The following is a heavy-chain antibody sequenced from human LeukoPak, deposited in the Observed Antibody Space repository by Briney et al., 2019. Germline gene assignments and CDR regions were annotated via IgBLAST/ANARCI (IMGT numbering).Heavy chain of an antibody. Sequence: SVKVSCKASGGTFSSYAISWVRQAPGQGLEWMGGIIPIFGTANYAQKFQGRVTITADESTSTAYMELSSLRSEDTAVFYCASISRDGYNLWGQGTLVTVSS. D-gene: IGHD5-24*01. V-gene: IGHV1-69*13. CDR1: GGTFSSYA. J-gene: IGHJ4*02. CDR2: IIPIFGTA. CDR3: ASISRDGYNL.